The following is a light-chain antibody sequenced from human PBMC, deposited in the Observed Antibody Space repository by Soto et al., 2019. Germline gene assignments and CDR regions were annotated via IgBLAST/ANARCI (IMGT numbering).Light chain of an antibody. J-gene: IGLJ1*01. Sequence: QSVLTQAASVSGAPGQSITISRTGTSSDVGGYNYVSWYQQHPGKAPKLMIYDVSNRSSGVSNRFSGSKSGNTASLTISGLQAEDEADYYCSSYTSSTTLYVFGTGTKVT. CDR2: DVS. V-gene: IGLV2-14*01. CDR3: SSYTSSTTLYV. CDR1: SSDVGGYNY.